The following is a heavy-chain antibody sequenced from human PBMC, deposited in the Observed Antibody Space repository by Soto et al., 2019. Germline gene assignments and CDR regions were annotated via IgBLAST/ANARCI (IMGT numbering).Heavy chain of an antibody. Sequence: SDTLSLTCTVSGGSLSSGGYYWSWIRQHPGKGLEWIGYIYYSGSTYYNPSLKSRVTISVDTSKNQFSLKLSSVTAADTAVYYCASGAVTGDPDGYMDVWRKGTTVTVSS. J-gene: IGHJ6*03. CDR3: ASGAVTGDPDGYMDV. V-gene: IGHV4-31*03. CDR2: IYYSGST. D-gene: IGHD7-27*01. CDR1: GGSLSSGGYY.